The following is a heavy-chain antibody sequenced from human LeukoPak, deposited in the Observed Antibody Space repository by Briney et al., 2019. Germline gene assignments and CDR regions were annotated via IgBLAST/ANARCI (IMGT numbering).Heavy chain of an antibody. CDR3: AREGYDYVWGSYGYFDY. J-gene: IGHJ4*02. D-gene: IGHD3-16*01. Sequence: GGSLRLSCAASGFTFSSYSMNWVRQAPGKGLEWVSYISSSSSTIYYADSVKGRFTISRDNAKNSLYLQMNSLRDEDTAVYYCAREGYDYVWGSYGYFDYWGQGTLVTVSS. CDR1: GFTFSSYS. V-gene: IGHV3-48*02. CDR2: ISSSSSTI.